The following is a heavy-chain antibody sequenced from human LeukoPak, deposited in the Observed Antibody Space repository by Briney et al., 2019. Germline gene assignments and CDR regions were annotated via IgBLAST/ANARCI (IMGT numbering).Heavy chain of an antibody. Sequence: PGGSLRLSCTTSGFTFTDYWMTWVRQAPGKGLEWVSAISGSGGSTYYADSVKGRFTISRDNSKNTLYLQMNSLRAEDTAVYYCAKDMSSGWPHYFDYWGQGTLVTVSS. D-gene: IGHD6-19*01. CDR2: ISGSGGST. V-gene: IGHV3-23*01. CDR1: GFTFTDYW. CDR3: AKDMSSGWPHYFDY. J-gene: IGHJ4*02.